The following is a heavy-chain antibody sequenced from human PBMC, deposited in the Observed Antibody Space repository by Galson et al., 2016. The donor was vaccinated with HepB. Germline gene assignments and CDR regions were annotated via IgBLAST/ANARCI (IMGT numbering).Heavy chain of an antibody. D-gene: IGHD3-16*02. Sequence: SLRLSCADSGFTFSDNAMHWVRQAPGKGLEWVALISFDGTEKYYADSVRGRFTISRDNSKNTLYLQMNSLRAEDTAVYYCARDRGDYVWGSSRLGNAHYYGVDVCGQGTTVTVSS. J-gene: IGHJ6*02. CDR3: ARDRGDYVWGSSRLGNAHYYGVDV. CDR1: GFTFSDNA. V-gene: IGHV3-30*04. CDR2: ISFDGTEK.